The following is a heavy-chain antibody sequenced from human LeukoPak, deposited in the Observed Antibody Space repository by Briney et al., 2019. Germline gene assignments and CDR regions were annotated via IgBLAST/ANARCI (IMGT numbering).Heavy chain of an antibody. Sequence: GGSLRLSCAASGFTVSSNYMSWVRQAPGKGLVWVSRINSDGSSTSYADSVKGRFTISRDNAKNTLYLQMNSLRAEDTAVYYCARDSRYYYDSSGYYLFDYWGQGTLVTVSS. V-gene: IGHV3-74*01. CDR3: ARDSRYYYDSSGYYLFDY. J-gene: IGHJ4*02. CDR2: INSDGSST. D-gene: IGHD3-22*01. CDR1: GFTVSSNY.